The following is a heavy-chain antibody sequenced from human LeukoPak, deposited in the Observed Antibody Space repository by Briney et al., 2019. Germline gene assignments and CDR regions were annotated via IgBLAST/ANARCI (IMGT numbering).Heavy chain of an antibody. CDR3: ARWLQTRAYFDY. CDR1: GFTVSSNY. Sequence: GGSLRLSCAASGFTVSSNYMSWVRQAPGKGLEWVSVIYSGGSTYYADSVKGRFTISRDNSKNTLYLQMNSLRAEDTAVYYCARWLQTRAYFDYWGQGTLVTVSS. CDR2: IYSGGST. D-gene: IGHD5-24*01. J-gene: IGHJ4*02. V-gene: IGHV3-53*01.